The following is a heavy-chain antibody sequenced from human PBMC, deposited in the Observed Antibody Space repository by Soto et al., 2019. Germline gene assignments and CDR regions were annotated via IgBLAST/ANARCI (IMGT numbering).Heavy chain of an antibody. CDR2: IGSGPDDS. Sequence: GGSLTLSCAVSIVTFSSYAMSWGLHAPEEGLEWVSSIGSGPDDSDSADSVKGRFIISRDNSKNIVSLQMESLRAEDTAIYYCAKDRMNHNGVWDPFDVWGQGTVVTVSS. CDR1: IVTFSSYA. J-gene: IGHJ3*01. D-gene: IGHD2-8*01. CDR3: AKDRMNHNGVWDPFDV. V-gene: IGHV3-23*01.